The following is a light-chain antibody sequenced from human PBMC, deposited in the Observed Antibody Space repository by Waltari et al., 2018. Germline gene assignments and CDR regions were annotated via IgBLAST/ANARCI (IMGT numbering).Light chain of an antibody. Sequence: DIVMTQSPDSLAVSLGERATINCKSSQSVLYSSNNKNYLAWYQQKPGQPPKLLIYWASTRESGVPDRFSGSGSGTDLTLTISSLQAEDVAVYYCQQYYSTSQWTFGQGTKLEIK. V-gene: IGKV4-1*01. J-gene: IGKJ2*02. CDR1: QSVLYSSNNKNY. CDR3: QQYYSTSQWT. CDR2: WAS.